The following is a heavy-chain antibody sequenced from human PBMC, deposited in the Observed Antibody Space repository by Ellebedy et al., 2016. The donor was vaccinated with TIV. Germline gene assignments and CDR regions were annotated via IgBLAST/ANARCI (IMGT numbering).Heavy chain of an antibody. V-gene: IGHV3-30*18. CDR2: ISYDGTNK. Sequence: GESLKISXAVSGFTFDAYGMHWVRQAPGKGLEWVAVISYDGTNKYYADSVKGRFTISRDNSKNTVYLQMNSLRVEDTAVYYCAKDAGSEDYYPFLSFYYDLWGQGALVTVSS. CDR1: GFTFDAYG. CDR3: AKDAGSEDYYPFLSFYYDL. D-gene: IGHD2/OR15-2a*01. J-gene: IGHJ4*02.